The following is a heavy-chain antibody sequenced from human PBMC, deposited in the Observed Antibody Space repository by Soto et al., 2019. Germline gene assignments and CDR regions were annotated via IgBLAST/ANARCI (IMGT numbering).Heavy chain of an antibody. D-gene: IGHD1-1*01. Sequence: SETRSLTCVASGVSVNNANWRTWVRQPPEKGLEWVGEIHSSGGNNYNSSLNGRVAMSLDKSRNLFLLDLNFVTAADTAVYFCATRDATPLDPISWGQGIPVTVSS. J-gene: IGHJ5*02. V-gene: IGHV4-4*02. CDR2: IHSSGGN. CDR1: GVSVNNANW. CDR3: ATRDATPLDPIS.